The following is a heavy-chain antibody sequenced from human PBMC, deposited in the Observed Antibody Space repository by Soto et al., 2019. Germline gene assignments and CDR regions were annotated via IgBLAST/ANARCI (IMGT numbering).Heavy chain of an antibody. CDR1: GFTFSDYY. J-gene: IGHJ4*02. CDR2: ISSSSSYT. V-gene: IGHV3-11*05. CDR3: ARDHHRYSGYDYVDY. Sequence: QVQLVESGGGLVKPGGSLRLSCAASGFTFSDYYMSWIRQAPGKGLEWVSYISSSSSYTNYADSVKGRFTISRDNAKNSLYLQMNSLRAEHTAVYYCARDHHRYSGYDYVDYWGQGTLVTVSS. D-gene: IGHD5-12*01.